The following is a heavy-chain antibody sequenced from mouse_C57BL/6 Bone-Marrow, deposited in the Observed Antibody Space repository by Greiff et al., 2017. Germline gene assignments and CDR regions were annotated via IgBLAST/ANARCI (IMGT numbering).Heavy chain of an antibody. Sequence: VQRVESGPELVKPGASVKLSCKASGYTFTSYDINWVKQRPGQGLEWIGWIYPRDGSTKYNEKFKGKAILTVDTSSSTAYMELHSLTSEDSAVYFCARFESDGSRGDWYFDVWGTGTTVTVSS. CDR1: GYTFTSYD. D-gene: IGHD1-1*01. J-gene: IGHJ1*03. V-gene: IGHV1-85*01. CDR3: ARFESDGSRGDWYFDV. CDR2: IYPRDGST.